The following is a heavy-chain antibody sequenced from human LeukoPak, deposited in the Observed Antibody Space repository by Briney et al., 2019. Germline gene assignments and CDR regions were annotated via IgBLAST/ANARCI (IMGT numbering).Heavy chain of an antibody. CDR2: TYYRSKWYN. CDR1: GDSVSSNSAA. CDR3: ARAGRWVGATGYWYFDL. D-gene: IGHD1-26*01. V-gene: IGHV6-1*01. J-gene: IGHJ2*01. Sequence: SQTLSLTCAISGDSVSSNSAAWNWIRQSPSRGLEWLGRTYYRSKWYNDYAVSVKSRITINPDTSKNQFSLQLNSVTPEDTAVYYCARAGRWVGATGYWYFDLWGRGTLVTVSS.